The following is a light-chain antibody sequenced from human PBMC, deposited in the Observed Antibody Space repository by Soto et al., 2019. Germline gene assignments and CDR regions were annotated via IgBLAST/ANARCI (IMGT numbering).Light chain of an antibody. V-gene: IGKV1-33*01. CDR2: AAS. Sequence: DLPMTQSPSSLSASVGDSVTITCQASQDIYDYLNWYQHKPGKAPRLLIYAASNLETGVPSRFSRSGSGTDFTSTINSLQPEVIATYYCQQYDNSPMFTFGRGTKVEI. J-gene: IGKJ2*01. CDR1: QDIYDY. CDR3: QQYDNSPMFT.